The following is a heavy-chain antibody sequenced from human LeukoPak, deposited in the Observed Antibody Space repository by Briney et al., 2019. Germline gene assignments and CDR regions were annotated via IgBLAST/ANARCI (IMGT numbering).Heavy chain of an antibody. CDR2: IYPGDSDT. CDR1: GYSFTSCW. Sequence: GESLKISCKGSGYSFTSCWIGWVRQMPGKGLEWMGIIYPGDSDTRYSPSFQGQVTISADKSISTAYLQWSSLKASDTAMYYCARHGGVAAAGTPHYYYYYMDVWGKGTTVTVSS. CDR3: ARHGGVAAAGTPHYYYYYMDV. J-gene: IGHJ6*03. D-gene: IGHD6-13*01. V-gene: IGHV5-51*01.